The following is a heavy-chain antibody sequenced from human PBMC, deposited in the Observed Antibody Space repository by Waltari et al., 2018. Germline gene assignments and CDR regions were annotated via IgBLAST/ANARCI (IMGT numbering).Heavy chain of an antibody. CDR3: ARVNWSGGSCYGASWDYYGRDV. CDR1: AHSISRSY. V-gene: IGHV4-59*01. J-gene: IGHJ6*02. CDR2: IYYSGSN. D-gene: IGHD2-15*01. Sequence: HVQLQESAPGLVEPSETLSLTCTVPAHSISRSYWRWIRAPPGQGLEWIGYIYYSGSNTYHTSHSSLVTRADESTKNQFWRKMSAVTAAYTAGYYCARVNWSGGSCYGASWDYYGRDVWGQGTTVTV.